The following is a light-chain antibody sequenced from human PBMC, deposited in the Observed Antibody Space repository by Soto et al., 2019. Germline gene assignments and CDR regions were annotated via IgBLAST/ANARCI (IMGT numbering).Light chain of an antibody. CDR2: EVS. CDR1: SSDVGGYNR. Sequence: QSALTQPPSVSGSPGQSVSISCTETSSDVGGYNRVSWYQQPPDTAPKVMIYEVSNRPSGVPDRFSGSKSGNTASLTISGLQAEDEADYYCCSFTTSSTYVFGTGTKVTVL. V-gene: IGLV2-18*02. J-gene: IGLJ1*01. CDR3: CSFTTSSTYV.